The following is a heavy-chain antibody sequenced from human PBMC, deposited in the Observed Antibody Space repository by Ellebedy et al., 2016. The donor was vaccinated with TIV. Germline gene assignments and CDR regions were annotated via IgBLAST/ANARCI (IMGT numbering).Heavy chain of an antibody. Sequence: GESLKISCAAYGFSFSSHGIHWVRQAPGKGPEWVALISYDGNDKYYADSVKGRFTISRDNSKNTLYLQMNSLRVEDTAVYYCAKDEGRGKSSRIIDYWGQGTLVTVSS. CDR2: ISYDGNDK. CDR3: AKDEGRGKSSRIIDY. V-gene: IGHV3-30*18. CDR1: GFSFSSHG. D-gene: IGHD2/OR15-2a*01. J-gene: IGHJ4*02.